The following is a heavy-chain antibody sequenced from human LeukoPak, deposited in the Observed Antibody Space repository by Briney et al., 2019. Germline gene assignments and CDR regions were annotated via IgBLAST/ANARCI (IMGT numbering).Heavy chain of an antibody. D-gene: IGHD6-19*01. CDR2: IYYSGST. V-gene: IGHV4-59*08. Sequence: KPSETLSLTCTVSGGSISPYYWNWIRQPPGKGLEWIGYIYYSGSTIYNPSLKSRVTISVDTSKNQFSLKLSSVTAADTAVYYCARVYSTGWRFFDYWGQGTLVTVSS. CDR3: ARVYSTGWRFFDY. CDR1: GGSISPYY. J-gene: IGHJ4*02.